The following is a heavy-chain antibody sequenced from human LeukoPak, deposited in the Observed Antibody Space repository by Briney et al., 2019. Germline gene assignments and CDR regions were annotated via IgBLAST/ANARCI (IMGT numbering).Heavy chain of an antibody. J-gene: IGHJ4*02. D-gene: IGHD6-13*01. Sequence: GGSLRLSCAASGFTFSSYSMNWVRQAPGKGLEWVSYISSSSSTIYNADSVKGRFTISRDNAKNSLYLQMNSLRSDDTAVYYCARAKTSGLAAAADYWGQGTLVTVSS. CDR2: ISSSSSTI. V-gene: IGHV3-48*01. CDR3: ARAKTSGLAAAADY. CDR1: GFTFSSYS.